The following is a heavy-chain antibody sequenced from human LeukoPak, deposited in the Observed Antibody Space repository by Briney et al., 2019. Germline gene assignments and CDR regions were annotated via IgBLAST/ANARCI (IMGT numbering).Heavy chain of an antibody. Sequence: PGGSLRLSCAASGFTFSSYSMNWVRPAPGKGLEWVSSISSSSSYIYYADSVKGRFTISRDNAKNSLYLQMNSLRAEDTAVYYCARESEYRHYDILTGYSRLSHFDYWGQGTLVTVSS. D-gene: IGHD3-9*01. CDR1: GFTFSSYS. CDR2: ISSSSSYI. CDR3: ARESEYRHYDILTGYSRLSHFDY. V-gene: IGHV3-21*01. J-gene: IGHJ4*02.